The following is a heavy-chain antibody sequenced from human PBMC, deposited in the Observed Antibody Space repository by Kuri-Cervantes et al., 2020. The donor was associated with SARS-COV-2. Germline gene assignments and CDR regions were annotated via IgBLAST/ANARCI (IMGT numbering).Heavy chain of an antibody. J-gene: IGHJ6*02. CDR2: ISPNTGVT. Sequence: ASVKVSCKASGYTFTSYGINWVRQAPGQGLEWMGWISPNTGVTKYAQKFQGRVTMTIDTSTTTAYMEVRSLRSDDAAVYFCAREIGTYHKYTMDVWGQGTTVTVSS. CDR1: GYTFTSYG. CDR3: AREIGTYHKYTMDV. D-gene: IGHD2-2*02. V-gene: IGHV1-18*01.